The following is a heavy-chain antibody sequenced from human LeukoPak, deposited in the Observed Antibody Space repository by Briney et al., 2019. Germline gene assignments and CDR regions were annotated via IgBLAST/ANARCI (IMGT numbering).Heavy chain of an antibody. V-gene: IGHV3-64*01. D-gene: IGHD4-23*01. J-gene: IGHJ4*02. CDR2: ISSNGSST. CDR3: ARDRRPGGNGWYYFDY. Sequence: PGGSLRLSCAASGFTFSSYAMHWVRQAPGKGLEYVSAISSNGSSTYYANSVKGRFTISRDNSKNTLYLQMGSLRAEDMAVYYCARDRRPGGNGWYYFDYWGQGTLVTVSS. CDR1: GFTFSSYA.